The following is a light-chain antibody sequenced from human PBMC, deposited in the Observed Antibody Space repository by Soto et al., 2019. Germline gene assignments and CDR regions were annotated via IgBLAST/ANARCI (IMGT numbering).Light chain of an antibody. CDR2: GAS. CDR1: QSVSSN. V-gene: IGKV3-15*01. Sequence: EIVMTQSPATLSVSPGERATLSCRASQSVSSNLAWYQQKPGQAPRLLIYGASTRATGTSASFSGSGSGTEFTPTISSLQSEDFAVYYCQQYNNWPRTFGQGTKVEIK. J-gene: IGKJ1*01. CDR3: QQYNNWPRT.